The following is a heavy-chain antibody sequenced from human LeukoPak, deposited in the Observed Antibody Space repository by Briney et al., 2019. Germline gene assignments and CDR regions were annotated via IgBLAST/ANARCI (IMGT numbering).Heavy chain of an antibody. V-gene: IGHV3-21*01. CDR3: ARGEVVTMVRGAARSPHGDY. D-gene: IGHD3-10*01. Sequence: GGPLRLSCAASGFTFSSYSMNWVRQAPGKGLEWVSSISSSSSYIYYADSVKGRFTISRDNAKNSLYLQMNSLRAEDTAVYYCARGEVVTMVRGAARSPHGDYWGQGTLVTVSS. CDR2: ISSSSSYI. CDR1: GFTFSSYS. J-gene: IGHJ4*02.